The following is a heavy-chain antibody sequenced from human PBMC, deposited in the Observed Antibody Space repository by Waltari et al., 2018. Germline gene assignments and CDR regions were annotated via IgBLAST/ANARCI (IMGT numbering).Heavy chain of an antibody. CDR3: ASCMGGGRDRGRYFDL. D-gene: IGHD2-15*01. J-gene: IGHJ2*01. CDR1: GFTFSSYA. Sequence: QVQLVESGGGVVQPGRSLRLSCAASGFTFSSYAMHWVRQAPGKGLEWVAVIAYDGSNKYYADSVKGRFTISRENSKNTLYLQMNSRRAEDTAVHYCASCMGGGRDRGRYFDLWGRGTLVTVSS. V-gene: IGHV3-30-3*01. CDR2: IAYDGSNK.